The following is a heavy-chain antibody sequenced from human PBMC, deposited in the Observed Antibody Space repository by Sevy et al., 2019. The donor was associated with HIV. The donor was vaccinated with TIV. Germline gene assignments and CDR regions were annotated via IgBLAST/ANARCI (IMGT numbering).Heavy chain of an antibody. D-gene: IGHD2-2*02. Sequence: SETLSLTCSVSGDSINNYYWSWIRQPPGKGLEWIGYTSYSGTTNYSPSLKSRVDSSVDTSMHHFSLKINSVTAADTAVYDCARLRWDVVDAPGATPGCYFDSWGQGILVTVSS. V-gene: IGHV4-59*12. CDR2: TSYSGTT. CDR1: GDSINNYY. J-gene: IGHJ4*02. CDR3: ARLRWDVVDAPGATPGCYFDS.